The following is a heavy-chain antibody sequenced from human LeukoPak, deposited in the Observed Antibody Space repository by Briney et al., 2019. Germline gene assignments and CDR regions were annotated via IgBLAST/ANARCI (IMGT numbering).Heavy chain of an antibody. CDR3: ARDSRGAQRSYYYGMDV. CDR2: IYTSGST. D-gene: IGHD3-10*01. V-gene: IGHV4-4*07. Sequence: PSETLSLTCTVSGGSISSYYWSWIRQPAGKGLEWIGRIYTSGSTNYNPSLKSRVTMSVDTSKNQFSLKLSSVTAADTAVYYCARDSRGAQRSYYYGMDVWGQGTTVTVSS. J-gene: IGHJ6*02. CDR1: GGSISSYY.